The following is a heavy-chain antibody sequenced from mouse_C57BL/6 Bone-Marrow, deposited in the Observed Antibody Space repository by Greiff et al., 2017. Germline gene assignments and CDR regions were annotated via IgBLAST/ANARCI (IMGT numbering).Heavy chain of an antibody. V-gene: IGHV1-4*01. D-gene: IGHD1-1*01. J-gene: IGHJ2*01. Sequence: QVTLKVSGAELARPGASVKMSCKASGYTFTSYTMHWVKQRPGQGLEWIGYINPSSGYTKYKQKFKDKATLTADKSSSTAYMQLSSLTSEDSAVYYCASVALDYWGQGTTLTVSS. CDR1: GYTFTSYT. CDR3: ASVALDY. CDR2: INPSSGYT.